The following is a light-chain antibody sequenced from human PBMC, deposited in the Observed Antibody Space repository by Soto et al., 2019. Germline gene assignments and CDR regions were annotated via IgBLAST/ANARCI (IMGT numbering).Light chain of an antibody. Sequence: EIVLTQSPGTLSLSPGERATLSCRASQSVSSSYLAWYQQKPGQAPRPLIYGASSRAIGIPDRFSGSGSGTDFTLTISRLAPEDFAVHYCQQYGSSPWTFRQGTKVDIK. CDR1: QSVSSSY. CDR3: QQYGSSPWT. CDR2: GAS. J-gene: IGKJ1*01. V-gene: IGKV3-20*01.